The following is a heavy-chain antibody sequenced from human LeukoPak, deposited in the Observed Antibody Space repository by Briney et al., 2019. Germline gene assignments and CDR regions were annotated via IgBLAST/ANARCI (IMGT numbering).Heavy chain of an antibody. CDR1: GFTFDDYA. J-gene: IGHJ6*03. V-gene: IGHV3-43D*03. CDR2: ISWNGGST. CDR3: AKGGREWSDLMDV. D-gene: IGHD3-3*01. Sequence: PGGSLRLSCAASGFTFDDYAMHWVRQAPGKGLEWVSLISWNGGSTYYPDSVKGRFTISRDNSENSLYLQMNSLRAEDTALYYCAKGGREWSDLMDVWGKGTTVTVPS.